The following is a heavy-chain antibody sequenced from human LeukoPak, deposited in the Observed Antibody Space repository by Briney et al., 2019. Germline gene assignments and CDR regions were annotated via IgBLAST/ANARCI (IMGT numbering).Heavy chain of an antibody. V-gene: IGHV4-39*07. CDR1: GGSISSSSYY. Sequence: SETLSLTCTVSGGSISSSSYYWGWIRQPPGKGLEWIGSIYYSGSTYYNPSLKSRVTISVDTSKNQFSLKLSSVTAVDTAVYYCARDRYRGFDYWGQGTLVTVSS. CDR2: IYYSGST. J-gene: IGHJ4*02. D-gene: IGHD1-1*01. CDR3: ARDRYRGFDY.